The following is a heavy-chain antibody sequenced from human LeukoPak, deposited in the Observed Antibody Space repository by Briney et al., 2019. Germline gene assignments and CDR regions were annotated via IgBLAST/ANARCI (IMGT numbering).Heavy chain of an antibody. Sequence: SETLSLTCTVSGGSISSSSYYWGWIRQPPGKGLEWTGSIYYSGSTYYNPSLKSRVTISVDTSKNQFSLKLSSVTAADTAVYYCARQLSSSWYLFDYWGQGTLVTVSS. CDR3: ARQLSSSWYLFDY. CDR1: GGSISSSSYY. D-gene: IGHD6-13*01. CDR2: IYYSGST. V-gene: IGHV4-39*01. J-gene: IGHJ4*02.